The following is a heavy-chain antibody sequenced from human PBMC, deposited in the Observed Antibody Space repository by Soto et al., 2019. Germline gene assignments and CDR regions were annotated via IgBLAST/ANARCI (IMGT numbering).Heavy chain of an antibody. CDR2: IYYSGST. CDR1: GGSVSSGSYY. D-gene: IGHD2-21*02. V-gene: IGHV4-61*01. J-gene: IGHJ6*02. CDR3: ASGNVVVTAKHYYYGMDV. Sequence: PSETLSLTCTVSGGSVSSGSYYWSWIRQPPGKGLEWIGYIYYSGSTNYNPSLKSRVTISVDTSKNQFSLKLSSVTAADTAVYYCASGNVVVTAKHYYYGMDVWGQGTTVTVSS.